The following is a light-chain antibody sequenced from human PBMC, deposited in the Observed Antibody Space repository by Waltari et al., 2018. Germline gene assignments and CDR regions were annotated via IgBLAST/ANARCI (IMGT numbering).Light chain of an antibody. CDR2: YDN. CDR1: TIDSKS. J-gene: IGLJ1*01. Sequence: SYVLTQPPSVSVAPGETARITCGGNTIDSKSVHWYRKRPGQAPVVVISYDNDRAAGIPERFSGSNSGNTATLTISRVEAGDEADYYCQVWDANTDPGVFGTGTEVTVL. V-gene: IGLV3-21*01. CDR3: QVWDANTDPGV.